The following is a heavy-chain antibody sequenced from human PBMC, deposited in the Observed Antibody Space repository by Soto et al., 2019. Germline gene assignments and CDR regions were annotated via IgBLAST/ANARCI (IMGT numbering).Heavy chain of an antibody. V-gene: IGHV3-23*01. J-gene: IGHJ4*02. CDR1: GFTFSFCA. CDR2: IRGNNGDT. CDR3: AKGHSDSYYYFYY. Sequence: EVQLLESGGGLVQPGGSLRLSCAASGFTFSFCAMSWVRQAPGKGLEWVSSIRGNNGDTYYADSVKGRFTISRDNSKNTLYLQMNSLRVEDTAVYYCAKGHSDSYYYFYYWGQGALVTVSS. D-gene: IGHD3-22*01.